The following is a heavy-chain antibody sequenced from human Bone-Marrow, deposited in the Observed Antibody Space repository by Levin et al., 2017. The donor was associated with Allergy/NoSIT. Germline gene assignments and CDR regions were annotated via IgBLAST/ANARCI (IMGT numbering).Heavy chain of an antibody. D-gene: IGHD5-18*01. CDR1: GYTFTGYY. J-gene: IGHJ4*02. Sequence: GESLKISCKASGYTFTGYYMHWVRQAPGQGLEWMGWINPNSGGTNYAQKFQGRVTMTRDTSISTAYMELSRLRSDDTAVYYCARDGPLWLHESRIDYWGQGTLVTVSS. CDR3: ARDGPLWLHESRIDY. CDR2: INPNSGGT. V-gene: IGHV1-2*02.